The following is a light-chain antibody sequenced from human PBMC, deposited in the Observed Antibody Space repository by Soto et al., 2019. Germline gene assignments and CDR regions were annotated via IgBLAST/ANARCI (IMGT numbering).Light chain of an antibody. CDR3: QLYYSYPWT. CDR1: QSVSSW. J-gene: IGKJ1*01. Sequence: DIRMTQSPSTLSASVGDRVTITCRASQSVSSWLAWYQQKPGKAPKVLIYKASSLEGGVQSRFSGSGYGTEFTLTISRLQPDDLATYYCQLYYSYPWTFGQGTKVEIK. CDR2: KAS. V-gene: IGKV1-5*03.